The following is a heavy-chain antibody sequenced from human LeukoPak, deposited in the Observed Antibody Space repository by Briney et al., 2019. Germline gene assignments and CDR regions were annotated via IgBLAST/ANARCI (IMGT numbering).Heavy chain of an antibody. CDR1: GGSISSGSYY. Sequence: NASETLSLTCTVSGGSISSGSYYWSWIRQPAGKGLEWIGRIYTSGSTNYNPSLKSRVTISVDTSKNQFSLKLSSVTAADTAVYYCARDNAKYCSGGSCYPYYYYMDVWGKGTTVTISS. J-gene: IGHJ6*03. CDR3: ARDNAKYCSGGSCYPYYYYMDV. D-gene: IGHD2-15*01. CDR2: IYTSGST. V-gene: IGHV4-61*02.